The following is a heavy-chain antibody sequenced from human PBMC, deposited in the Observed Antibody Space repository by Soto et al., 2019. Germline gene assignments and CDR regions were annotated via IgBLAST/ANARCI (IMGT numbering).Heavy chain of an antibody. D-gene: IGHD3-10*02. V-gene: IGHV3-33*01. CDR1: GFTFSNSL. CDR3: AREPEGSVFGLDS. Sequence: QVQLVESGGGVVQPGRSLRLSCAASGFTFSNSLMHWVRQAPGKGLEWVAVIWEDGSEEYYADSVKGRFTISRDNSKNTLYLQMNTLGVDDMAVYYCAREPEGSVFGLDSWGQGTLLTVSS. J-gene: IGHJ4*02. CDR2: IWEDGSEE.